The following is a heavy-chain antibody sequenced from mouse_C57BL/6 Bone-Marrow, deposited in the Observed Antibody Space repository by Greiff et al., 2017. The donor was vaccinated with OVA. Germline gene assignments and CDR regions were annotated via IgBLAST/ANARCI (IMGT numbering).Heavy chain of an antibody. J-gene: IGHJ4*01. CDR1: GYTFTSYT. CDR3: ARGYGSYAMDY. V-gene: IGHV1-4*01. CDR2: INPSSGYT. D-gene: IGHD2-10*02. Sequence: QVQLQQSGAELARPGASVKMSCKASGYTFTSYTMHWVKQRPGQGLEWIGYINPSSGYTKYNQKFKDKATLTADKSSSTAYMQRSSLTAEDAAVYYCARGYGSYAMDYWGQGTSVTVSS.